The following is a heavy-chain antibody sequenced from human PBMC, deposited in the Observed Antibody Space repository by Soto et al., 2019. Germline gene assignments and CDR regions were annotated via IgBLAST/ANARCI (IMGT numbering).Heavy chain of an antibody. CDR2: IYSGGST. V-gene: IGHV4-39*01. CDR1: GGSITSSTSY. J-gene: IGHJ4*02. Sequence: QLQLQESGPGLVKPSETLSLTCTVSGGSITSSTSYWGWIRKPPGKGLEWIANIYSGGSTYYNPSLKSRVTISLDRSKKQFSLRLTSVTAADTAEYYCGYQEYRSNGYYFAFWGQGTLITVPA. CDR3: GYQEYRSNGYYFAF. D-gene: IGHD6-6*01.